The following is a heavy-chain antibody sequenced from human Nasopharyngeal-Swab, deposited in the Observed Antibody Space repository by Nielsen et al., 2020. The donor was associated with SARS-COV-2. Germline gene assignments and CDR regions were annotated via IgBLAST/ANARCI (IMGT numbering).Heavy chain of an antibody. CDR2: INQSGGT. CDR3: ATYSSTRKYYMEV. V-gene: IGHV4-34*08. CDR1: GITFSSYW. J-gene: IGHJ6*03. Sequence: GSLRLSCEASGITFSSYWMSWVRQPPGKGLEWIGDINQSGGTNYNPSLKSRVTISTDTSKNQFSLNLDSLSAADTATYYCATYSSTRKYYMEVWGTGTTVTVSS. D-gene: IGHD6-13*01.